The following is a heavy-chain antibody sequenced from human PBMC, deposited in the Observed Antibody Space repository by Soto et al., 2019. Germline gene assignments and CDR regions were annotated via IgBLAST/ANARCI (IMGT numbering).Heavy chain of an antibody. CDR3: ARLNIAEAPYGMDV. J-gene: IGHJ6*02. CDR2: INAGNGNT. D-gene: IGHD6-13*01. Sequence: ASVKVSCKASGYTFTSYAMHWVRQAPGQRLEWMGWINAGNGNTKYSQKFQGRVTITRDTSASTAYMELSSLRSEDTAVYYCARLNIAEAPYGMDVWGQGITVTVSS. CDR1: GYTFTSYA. V-gene: IGHV1-3*01.